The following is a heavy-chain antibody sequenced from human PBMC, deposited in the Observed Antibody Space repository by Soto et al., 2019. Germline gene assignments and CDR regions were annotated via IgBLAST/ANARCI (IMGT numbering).Heavy chain of an antibody. CDR2: IYHSGST. J-gene: IGHJ5*02. V-gene: IGHV4-59*08. CDR3: ARRSGGWFDL. Sequence: SETLSLTCTVSGGSISSYYWSWIRQPPGKGLEWIAYIYHSGSTNSNPSLRSRVSISVDTSKNQFSLKLSSVTAADTAVYYCARRSGGWFDLWGQGSLVTVSS. D-gene: IGHD1-26*01. CDR1: GGSISSYY.